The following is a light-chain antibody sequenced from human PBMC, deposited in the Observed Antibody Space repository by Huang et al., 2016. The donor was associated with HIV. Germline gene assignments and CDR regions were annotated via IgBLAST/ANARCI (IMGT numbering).Light chain of an antibody. Sequence: EIVMTQSPATLSVSPGERATLSCRASQRVSSKLAWYQQKPGTAPRLLIYGASTWATGIPARFSGSGSGTEFILTISSLQSEDFAVYYCQQYDNWPPRGTFGQGTKVEIK. CDR1: QRVSSK. V-gene: IGKV3-15*01. CDR2: GAS. J-gene: IGKJ1*01. CDR3: QQYDNWPPRGT.